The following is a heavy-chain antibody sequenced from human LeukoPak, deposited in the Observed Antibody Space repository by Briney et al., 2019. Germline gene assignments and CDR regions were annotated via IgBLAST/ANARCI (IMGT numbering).Heavy chain of an antibody. CDR2: IIPTFGTA. CDR1: GGTFSSYA. CDR3: ARVTGTLAGGGY. J-gene: IGHJ4*02. Sequence: GASVKVSCKASGGTFSSYAISWVRQAPGQGLEWMGGIIPTFGTANYAQKFQGRVTITADESTSTAYMELSSLRSEDTAVYYCARVTGTLAGGGYWGQGTLVTVSS. V-gene: IGHV1-69*13. D-gene: IGHD1-20*01.